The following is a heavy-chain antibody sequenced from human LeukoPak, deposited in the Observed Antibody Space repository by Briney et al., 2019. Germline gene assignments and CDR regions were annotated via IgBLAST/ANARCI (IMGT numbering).Heavy chain of an antibody. J-gene: IGHJ6*02. CDR2: VDPNSEGT. CDR3: ARVRFFYYGMDV. D-gene: IGHD3-3*01. V-gene: IGHV1-2*02. Sequence: ASVKVSCKASGYTFTDCYIHWVRQVPGQGLEWMGWVDPNSEGTNYAQKFQGRVTMTRDTSISTAYMELSRLRSDDTAVYYCARVRFFYYGMDVWGQRTTVTVSS. CDR1: GYTFTDCY.